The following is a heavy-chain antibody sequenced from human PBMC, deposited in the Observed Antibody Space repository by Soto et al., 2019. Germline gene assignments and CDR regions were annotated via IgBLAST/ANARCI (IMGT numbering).Heavy chain of an antibody. V-gene: IGHV1-69*01. J-gene: IGHJ6*02. CDR1: GGAFSSYA. CDR3: ARSQGSSTSLEIYYYYYYGMDV. Sequence: QVQLVQSGAEVKKPGSSVKVSCKASGGAFSSYAISWVRQAPGQGLEWMGGIIPLSGTATYPHKFQGRVKITADESTSTAYMELSSLRSEDTAVYYCARSQGSSTSLEIYYYYYYGMDVWGQGTTVTVSS. D-gene: IGHD2-2*01. CDR2: IIPLSGTA.